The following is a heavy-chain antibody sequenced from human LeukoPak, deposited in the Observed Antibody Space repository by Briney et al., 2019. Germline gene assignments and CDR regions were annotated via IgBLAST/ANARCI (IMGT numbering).Heavy chain of an antibody. CDR2: ISTNGGST. J-gene: IGHJ4*02. CDR1: GFTFSSYA. V-gene: IGHV3-64*01. CDR3: ARVDSMIVVVKGFDY. Sequence: PGGSLRLSCAASGFTFSSYAMHWVRQAPGKGLEYVSAISTNGGSTYYANSVKGRFTISRDNSKNTLYLQMGSLRAEDTAVYYCARVDSMIVVVKGFDYWGQGTLVTVSS. D-gene: IGHD3-22*01.